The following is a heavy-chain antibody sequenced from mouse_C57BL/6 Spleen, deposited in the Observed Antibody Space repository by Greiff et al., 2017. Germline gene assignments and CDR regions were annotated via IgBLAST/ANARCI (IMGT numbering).Heavy chain of an antibody. CDR1: GFTFSSYA. CDR3: ARIYDGYYGYAMDY. Sequence: EVKLMESGGGLVKPGGSLKLSCAASGFTFSSYAMSWVRQTPEKRLEWVATISDGGSYTYYPDNVKGRFTISRDNAKNNLYLQMSHLKSEDTAMYYCARIYDGYYGYAMDYWGQGTSVTVSS. V-gene: IGHV5-4*03. D-gene: IGHD2-3*01. J-gene: IGHJ4*01. CDR2: ISDGGSYT.